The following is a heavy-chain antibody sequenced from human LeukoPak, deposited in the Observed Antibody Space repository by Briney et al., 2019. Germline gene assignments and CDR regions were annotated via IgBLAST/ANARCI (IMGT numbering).Heavy chain of an antibody. Sequence: SETLSLTCAVCGGSFSGYYWSWIRQPPGRGLEWIGEINHSGSTNYNPSLKSRVTISVDTSKNQFSLKLSSVTAADTAVYYCARVMTTVTTNWFDPWGQGTLVTVSS. J-gene: IGHJ5*02. CDR1: GGSFSGYY. D-gene: IGHD4-17*01. CDR3: ARVMTTVTTNWFDP. V-gene: IGHV4-34*01. CDR2: INHSGST.